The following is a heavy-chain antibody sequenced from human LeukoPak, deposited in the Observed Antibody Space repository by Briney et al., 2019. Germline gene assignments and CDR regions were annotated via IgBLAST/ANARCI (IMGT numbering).Heavy chain of an antibody. CDR2: ISGSSTYT. V-gene: IGHV3-11*05. Sequence: PGGSLRLSCAASGFSFSDYYMSWIRQAPGKGLEWVSDISGSSTYTKYADFAKGRFTISRDNARNSLYLQMDSLRAEDTAVYYCARDPEGTPNWLDPWGQGTLVTVSS. D-gene: IGHD1-1*01. CDR1: GFSFSDYY. CDR3: ARDPEGTPNWLDP. J-gene: IGHJ5*02.